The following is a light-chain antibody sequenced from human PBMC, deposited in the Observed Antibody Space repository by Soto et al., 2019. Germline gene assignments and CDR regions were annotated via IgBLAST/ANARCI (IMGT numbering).Light chain of an antibody. CDR2: GAS. Sequence: EIVLTQSPGTLSLSPGERATLSCRASQSVSTTFLAWFQQKPGQAPRLLISGASSRATGIPDRFSGSGSGTDFNLTISRLEPEDFAVYYCQKYGTSPPFTFGQGTKLEIK. CDR1: QSVSTTF. J-gene: IGKJ2*01. CDR3: QKYGTSPPFT. V-gene: IGKV3-20*01.